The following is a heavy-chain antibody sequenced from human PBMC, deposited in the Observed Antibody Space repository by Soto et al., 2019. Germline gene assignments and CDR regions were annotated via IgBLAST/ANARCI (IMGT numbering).Heavy chain of an antibody. CDR1: GGTFSSYA. J-gene: IGHJ4*02. CDR2: IIPIFGTA. V-gene: IGHV1-69*13. D-gene: IGHD6-13*01. CDR3: ARWKAAAGSYYFDY. Sequence: SVKVSCKASGGTFSSYAISWVRQAPGQGLEWMGGIIPIFGTANYAQKFQGRVTITADESTSTAYMELSSLRSEDTAVYYCARWKAAAGSYYFDYWGQGTQVTVSS.